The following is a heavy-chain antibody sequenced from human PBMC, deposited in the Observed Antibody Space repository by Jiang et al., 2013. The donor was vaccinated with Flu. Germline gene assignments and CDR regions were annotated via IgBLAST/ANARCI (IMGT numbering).Heavy chain of an antibody. CDR2: ISGSGGST. CDR1: GFTFSSYA. J-gene: IGHJ6*02. V-gene: IGHV3-23*04. D-gene: IGHD3-10*01. CDR3: AKWATMVRGVRERRGYGMDV. Sequence: VQLVESGGGLVQPGGSLRLSCAASGFTFSSYAMSWVRQAPGKGLEWVSAISGSGGSTHYADSVKGRFTISRDNSKNTLYLQMNSLRAEDTAVYYCAKWATMVRGVRERRGYGMDVWGQGTTVTVS.